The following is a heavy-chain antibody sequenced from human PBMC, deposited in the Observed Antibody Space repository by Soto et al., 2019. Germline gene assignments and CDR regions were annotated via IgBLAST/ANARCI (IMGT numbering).Heavy chain of an antibody. D-gene: IGHD3-10*01. V-gene: IGHV4-59*08. J-gene: IGHJ4*02. CDR2: IYNSGST. Sequence: SETLSLTCTVSGGSISSYYWTWIRQPPGKGLEWIGFIYNSGSTHYNPSLRSRVTISVDTSKNQFSLKLRSVTAADTAVYYCASMGYHYGSGSFPLDYWGQGNLVPVSS. CDR1: GGSISSYY. CDR3: ASMGYHYGSGSFPLDY.